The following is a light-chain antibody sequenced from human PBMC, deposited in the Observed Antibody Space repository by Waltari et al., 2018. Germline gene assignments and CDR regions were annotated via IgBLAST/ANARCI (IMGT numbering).Light chain of an antibody. V-gene: IGLV3-21*04. Sequence: YVVTQPPSVSVTPGQTATVTWGGENIETKSVNWYQQKPGQAPFLVMFYDNDRPAGIPERFSGSNSGNTATLTINWVEAGDEADYHCQVWDDFIDSGVFGGGTRLSVL. CDR2: YDN. J-gene: IGLJ3*02. CDR3: QVWDDFIDSGV. CDR1: NIETKS.